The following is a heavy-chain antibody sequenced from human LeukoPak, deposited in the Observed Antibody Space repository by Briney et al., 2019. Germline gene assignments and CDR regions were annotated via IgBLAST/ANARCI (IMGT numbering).Heavy chain of an antibody. CDR3: ARDCSGGSCYGAFDI. CDR2: IYYSGST. D-gene: IGHD2-15*01. J-gene: IGHJ3*02. V-gene: IGHV4-59*01. CDR1: GGSISSYY. Sequence: SETLSLTCTVSGGSISSYYWSWIRQPPGKGLEWIGYIYYSGSTNYNPSLKSRVTISVDTSKNQFSLKLSSVTAADTAVYYCARDCSGGSCYGAFDIWGQGTMVTVSS.